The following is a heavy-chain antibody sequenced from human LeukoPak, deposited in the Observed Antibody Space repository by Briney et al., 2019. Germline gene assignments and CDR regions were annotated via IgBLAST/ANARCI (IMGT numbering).Heavy chain of an antibody. J-gene: IGHJ4*02. CDR1: GFTFGSYS. CDR3: ARKARNDFYFDY. V-gene: IGHV3-21*01. CDR2: ISSSSSYI. D-gene: IGHD1-1*01. Sequence: GGSLRLSCAASGFTFGSYSMNWVRQTPGKGLEWVSSISSSSSYIYYADSVKGRFTISRDNAKNSLYLQMNSLRAEDTAVYYCARKARNDFYFDYWGQGTLVTVSS.